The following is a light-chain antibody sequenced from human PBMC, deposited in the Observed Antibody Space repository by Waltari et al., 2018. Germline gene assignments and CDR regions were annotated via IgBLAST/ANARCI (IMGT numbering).Light chain of an antibody. CDR1: QSVGWS. CDR3: QHYVRLPVT. V-gene: IGKV3-20*01. Sequence: EIVLTQSPGTMSLSPGERATLSCRVSQSVGWSLAWYQQKPGQAPRLLIYGASTRAPGSPDRFSGGGSGTDFSLTISRLEPEDFAVYHCQHYVRLPVTFGQGTKVEIK. J-gene: IGKJ1*01. CDR2: GAS.